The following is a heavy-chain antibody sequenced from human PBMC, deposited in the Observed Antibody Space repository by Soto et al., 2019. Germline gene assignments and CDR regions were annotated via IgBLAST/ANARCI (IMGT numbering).Heavy chain of an antibody. CDR1: GGTFSSYA. CDR2: IIPISGRA. Sequence: QVQLVQSGAEVKKPGSSVKVSCKASGGTFSSYAISWVRQAPGQGLEWMGGIIPISGRANYAQKFQGRVTITADESTSTAYMELSSLRSEDTAVYYCARPSPDYYDSSGPDSAFDIWGQGTMVTVSS. V-gene: IGHV1-69*01. CDR3: ARPSPDYYDSSGPDSAFDI. J-gene: IGHJ3*02. D-gene: IGHD3-22*01.